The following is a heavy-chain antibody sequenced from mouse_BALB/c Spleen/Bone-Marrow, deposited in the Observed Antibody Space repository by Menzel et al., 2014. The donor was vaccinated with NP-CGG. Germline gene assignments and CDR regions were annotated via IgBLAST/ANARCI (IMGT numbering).Heavy chain of an antibody. D-gene: IGHD3-3*01. Sequence: VQLQQSGAELVRPGTSVKVSCKASGYAFTNYLIEWVKQRPGQGLEWIGVINPGGGGTNYNEKFKGKATLTADKSSSTAYMQLSSLTSDDSAVYFCARRDDAMDYWGQGTSVTVSS. J-gene: IGHJ4*01. CDR3: ARRDDAMDY. V-gene: IGHV1-54*03. CDR2: INPGGGGT. CDR1: GYAFTNYL.